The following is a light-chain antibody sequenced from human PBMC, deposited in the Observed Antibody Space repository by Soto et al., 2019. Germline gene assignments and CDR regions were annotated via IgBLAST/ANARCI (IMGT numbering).Light chain of an antibody. CDR1: QGFSNS. J-gene: IGKJ4*01. V-gene: IGKV1-27*01. CDR2: GAS. CDR3: QKYDSAPLT. Sequence: DIQMTQSPSSLTASIGDRVTISCRASQGFSNSLAWYQQKPGKVPTLLIYGASILQSGVPSRFSGSGSGTELTLTISCLQPEDVATYFGQKYDSAPLTFGGGTKVEIK.